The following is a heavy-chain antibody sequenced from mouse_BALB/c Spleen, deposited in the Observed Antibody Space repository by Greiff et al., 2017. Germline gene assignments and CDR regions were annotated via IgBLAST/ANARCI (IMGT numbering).Heavy chain of an antibody. CDR2: ISSGGSYT. CDR3: ARAHTARATVD. D-gene: IGHD3-1*01. V-gene: IGHV5-9-4*01. J-gene: IGHJ3*01. CDR1: GFTFSSYA. Sequence: EVQLQESGGGLVKPGGSLKLSCAASGFTFSSYAMSWVRQSPEKRLEWVAEISSGGSYTYYPDTVTGRFTISRDNAKNTLYLEMSSLRSEDTAMYYCARAHTARATVDWGQGTLVTVSA.